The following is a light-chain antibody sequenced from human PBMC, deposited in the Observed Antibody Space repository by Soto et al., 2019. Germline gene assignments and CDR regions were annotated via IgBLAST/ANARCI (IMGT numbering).Light chain of an antibody. CDR3: QHYNNWPPYT. Sequence: ETVMTQSPDTLSVSPGEGATLSCRASQTVGSNLAWYQQKPGQAPRLLIYGASTRATGIPARFSGGGSGTEFSLTISSLQSEDFAIYYCQHYNNWPPYTFGQGTKLEIK. J-gene: IGKJ2*01. V-gene: IGKV3-15*01. CDR2: GAS. CDR1: QTVGSN.